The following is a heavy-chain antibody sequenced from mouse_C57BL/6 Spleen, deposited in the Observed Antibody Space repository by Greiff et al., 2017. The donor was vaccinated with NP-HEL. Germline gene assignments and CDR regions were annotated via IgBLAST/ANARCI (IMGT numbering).Heavy chain of an antibody. CDR1: GYAFTNYL. V-gene: IGHV1-54*01. J-gene: IGHJ1*03. D-gene: IGHD2-3*01. Sequence: LQESGAELVRPGTSVKVSCKASGYAFTNYLIEWVKQRPGQGLEWIGVINPGSGGTNYNEKFKGKATLTADKSSSTAYMQLSSLTSEDSAVYFCARDGYGYFDVWGTGTTVTVSS. CDR3: ARDGYGYFDV. CDR2: INPGSGGT.